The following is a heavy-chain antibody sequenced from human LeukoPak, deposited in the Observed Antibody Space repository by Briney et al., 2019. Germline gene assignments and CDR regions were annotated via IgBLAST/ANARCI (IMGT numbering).Heavy chain of an antibody. CDR3: ARDLGGHCSGGSCYYFDY. V-gene: IGHV4-4*07. Sequence: PSETLSLTCTVSGGSISSYYWSWIRQPAGKGLEWIGRIYISGSTNYNPSLKSRVTMSVDTSKNQFSLKLSSVTAADTAVYYCARDLGGHCSGGSCYYFDYWGQGTLVTVSS. J-gene: IGHJ4*02. CDR1: GGSISSYY. CDR2: IYISGST. D-gene: IGHD2-15*01.